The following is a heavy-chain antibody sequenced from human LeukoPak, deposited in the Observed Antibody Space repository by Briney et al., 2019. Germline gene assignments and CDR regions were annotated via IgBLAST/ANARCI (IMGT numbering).Heavy chain of an antibody. CDR3: ASGLPSNRFDP. CDR2: IIPIFGTA. Sequence: GSSVKVSCKASGGTFSSYAISWVRQAPGQGLEWMGGIIPIFGTANYAQKFQGRVAITADKSTSTAYMELSSLRSEDTAVYYCASGLPSNRFDPWGQGTLVTVSS. CDR1: GGTFSSYA. J-gene: IGHJ5*02. V-gene: IGHV1-69*06. D-gene: IGHD2/OR15-2a*01.